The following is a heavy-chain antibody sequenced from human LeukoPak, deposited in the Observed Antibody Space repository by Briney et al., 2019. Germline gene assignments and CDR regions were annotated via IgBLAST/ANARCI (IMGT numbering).Heavy chain of an antibody. V-gene: IGHV4-34*01. CDR1: GGSFSGYD. J-gene: IGHJ6*03. CDR2: INDGGDA. Sequence: SETLSLTCGVYGGSFSGYDWSWVRQPPGKGLEWIGEINDGGDANYNPSPMSRVTMSVDTSKNQFSVKVRSVTAADTAVYYCARGLGWKGATMGVFCMDVWGEGATVTVSS. D-gene: IGHD5-24*01. CDR3: ARGLGWKGATMGVFCMDV.